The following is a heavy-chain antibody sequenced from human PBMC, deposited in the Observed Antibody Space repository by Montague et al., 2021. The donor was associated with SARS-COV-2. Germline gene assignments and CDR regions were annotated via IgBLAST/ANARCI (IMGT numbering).Heavy chain of an antibody. D-gene: IGHD2-2*01. CDR1: RFSFSSYR. CDR3: ARGGRGTSYYWEY. Sequence: SLRLSCAASRFSFSSYRMTWIRQAPGKGPEWVATIDRDGYEVYYADSVKGRFTISRDNARNSLYLQLTSLRGEDTAVYYCARGGRGTSYYWEYWGQGTLVTVSS. CDR2: IDRDGYEV. J-gene: IGHJ4*02. V-gene: IGHV3-7*01.